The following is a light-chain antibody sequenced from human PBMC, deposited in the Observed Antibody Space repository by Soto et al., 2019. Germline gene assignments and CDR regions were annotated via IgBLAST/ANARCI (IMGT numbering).Light chain of an antibody. J-gene: IGLJ2*01. Sequence: VLTQSPSASASLGASVKLTCTLSSGHSSYAIAWHQQQPEKGPRHLMRLNGDGSHTKGDGIPDRFSGSSSGADRYLTISSLQSEDEADYYCQTWGTGPVVFGGGTKVTVL. CDR3: QTWGTGPVV. CDR2: LNGDGSH. V-gene: IGLV4-69*01. CDR1: SGHSSYA.